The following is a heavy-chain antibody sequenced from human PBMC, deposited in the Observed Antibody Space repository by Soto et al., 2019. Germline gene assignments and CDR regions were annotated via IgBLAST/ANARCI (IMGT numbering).Heavy chain of an antibody. CDR2: ISGFNGKT. D-gene: IGHD3-9*01. J-gene: IGHJ5*02. CDR1: GYSFARYG. CDR3: ARDRNYFGPAGANGFDL. Sequence: LQSAAELRSPGASVKVSCKTSGYSFARYGVSWVRQAPGQGLEWLGWISGFNGKTEYSQTLRDRVTLTTDTSTGTAYLELRRLKSADTAIYYCARDRNYFGPAGANGFDLWGQGTLVTVSS. V-gene: IGHV1-18*01.